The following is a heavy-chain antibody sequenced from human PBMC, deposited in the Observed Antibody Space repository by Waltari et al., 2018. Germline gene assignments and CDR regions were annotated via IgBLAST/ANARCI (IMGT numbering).Heavy chain of an antibody. CDR1: GFTFSSYA. CDR2: ISYEGSNK. CDR3: AREDGDYYYGMDV. Sequence: QVQLVESGGGVVQPGRSLRLSCAASGFTFSSYAMHWVRQAPGKGLGWVAVISYEGSNKYYADSVKGRFTISRDNSKNTLYLQMNSLRAEDTAVYYCAREDGDYYYGMDVWGQGTTVTVSS. V-gene: IGHV3-30*01. J-gene: IGHJ6*02.